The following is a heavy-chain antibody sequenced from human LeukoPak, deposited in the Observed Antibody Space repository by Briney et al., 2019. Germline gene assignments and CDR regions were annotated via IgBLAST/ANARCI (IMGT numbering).Heavy chain of an antibody. V-gene: IGHV1-18*01. CDR3: ARDQGTGGSYSLDY. J-gene: IGHJ4*02. CDR2: ISAYNGNT. CDR1: GYTFTSYG. D-gene: IGHD1-26*01. Sequence: GASVKVSCKASGYTFTSYGISWVRQAPGQGLEWMGRISAYNGNTNYAQKLQGRVTMTTDTSTSTAYMELRSLRSDDTAVYYCARDQGTGGSYSLDYWGQGTLVTVSS.